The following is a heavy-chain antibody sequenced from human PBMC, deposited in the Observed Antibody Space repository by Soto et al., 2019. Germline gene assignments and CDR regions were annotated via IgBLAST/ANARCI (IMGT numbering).Heavy chain of an antibody. V-gene: IGHV3-23*01. CDR1: IFTFSSYA. Sequence: ALRLSCSSSIFTFSSYAMTLVLQAPGKGLEWVSTISGSGDSTYYADSVKGRFTISRDNSKNTLYLQMNSLRAEDTAVYYCAKGGVGRGMEVWGQGTTVTVSS. J-gene: IGHJ6*02. D-gene: IGHD1-26*01. CDR2: ISGSGDST. CDR3: AKGGVGRGMEV.